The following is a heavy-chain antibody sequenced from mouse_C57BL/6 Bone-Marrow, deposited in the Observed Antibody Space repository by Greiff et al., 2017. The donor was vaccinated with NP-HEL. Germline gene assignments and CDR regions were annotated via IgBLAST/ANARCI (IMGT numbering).Heavy chain of an antibody. CDR2: IRNKANGYTT. CDR3: ARSAGAY. J-gene: IGHJ3*01. Sequence: EVQRVESGGGLVQPGGSLSLPCAASGFTLPDYYLSWVRKPPGKALGWLGFIRNKANGYTTEYSASVKGRFTISRDNSQSILYLQMNALRAEDSATYYCARSAGAYWGQGTLVTVSA. D-gene: IGHD6-1*01. CDR1: GFTLPDYY. V-gene: IGHV7-3*01.